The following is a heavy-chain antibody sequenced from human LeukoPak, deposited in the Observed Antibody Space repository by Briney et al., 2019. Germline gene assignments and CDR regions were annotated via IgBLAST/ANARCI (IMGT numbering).Heavy chain of an antibody. J-gene: IGHJ4*02. V-gene: IGHV3-23*01. D-gene: IGHD3-22*01. Sequence: GGSLRLSCAASGFTFSTHAMNWVRQAPGKGLEWVSVITSGGTTYYTDSVKGRFTISRDNSKNTLYLQMDSLRAEDTAVYYCARGTYYYDSSGSDYWGQGTLVTVSS. CDR2: ITSGGTT. CDR1: GFTFSTHA. CDR3: ARGTYYYDSSGSDY.